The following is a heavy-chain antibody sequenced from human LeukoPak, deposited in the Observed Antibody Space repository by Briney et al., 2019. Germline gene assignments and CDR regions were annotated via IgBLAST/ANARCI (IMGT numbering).Heavy chain of an antibody. CDR2: INSDGSST. J-gene: IGHJ4*02. V-gene: IGHV3-74*01. D-gene: IGHD3-22*01. CDR1: GFTFSSYW. CDR3: ARDEGYDSSGYYYPAKYEY. Sequence: GGSLRLSCAASGFTFSSYWIHWVRQAPGKGLVWVSRINSDGSSTNYADSVKGRFTISRDNAKSTLFLQMNSLRAEDTAVYYCARDEGYDSSGYYYPAKYEYWGQGNLVTVSS.